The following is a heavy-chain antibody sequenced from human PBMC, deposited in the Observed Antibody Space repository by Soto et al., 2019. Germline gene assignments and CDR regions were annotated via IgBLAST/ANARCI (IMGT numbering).Heavy chain of an antibody. CDR2: ISYDGSNK. CDR3: AKDLGSIAAAGIDY. V-gene: IGHV3-30*18. Sequence: LRLSCAASGFTFSSYGMHWVRQAPGKGLEWVAVISYDGSNKYYADSVKGRFTISRDNSKNTLYLQMNSLRAEDTAVYYCAKDLGSIAAAGIDYWGQGTLVTVSS. CDR1: GFTFSSYG. J-gene: IGHJ4*02. D-gene: IGHD6-13*01.